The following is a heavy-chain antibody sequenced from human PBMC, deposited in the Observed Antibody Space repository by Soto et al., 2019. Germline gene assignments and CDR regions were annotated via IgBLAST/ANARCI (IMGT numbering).Heavy chain of an antibody. D-gene: IGHD1-1*01. CDR1: GGSISTVGHY. CDR3: ARATGTLRSRNCDY. J-gene: IGHJ4*02. CDR2: IYHTGST. Sequence: SETLSLTCSVSGGSISTVGHYWTWIRQPPGKGLEWIGSIYHTGSTYYSKSLRSRLTMSVDTSKSQFSLRLSSVTAADTAVYYCARATGTLRSRNCDYWGQGSLVTSPQ. V-gene: IGHV4-31*03.